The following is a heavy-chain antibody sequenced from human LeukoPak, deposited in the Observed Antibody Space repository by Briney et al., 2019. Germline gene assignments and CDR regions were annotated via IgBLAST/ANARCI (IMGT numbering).Heavy chain of an antibody. CDR3: ARPYYYDSRIDP. CDR1: GGSISSGDYY. V-gene: IGHV4-30-4*01. Sequence: SQTLSLTCTVSGGSISSGDYYWSWIRQPPGKGLEWIGYTYYSGSTYYNPSLKNRVSISVDTSKNQFSLNLSSVTAADTAVYYCARPYYYDSRIDPWGQGTLVTVSS. D-gene: IGHD3-22*01. CDR2: TYYSGST. J-gene: IGHJ5*02.